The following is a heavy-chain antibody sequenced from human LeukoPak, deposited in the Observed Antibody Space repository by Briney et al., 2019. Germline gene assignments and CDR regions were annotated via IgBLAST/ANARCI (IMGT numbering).Heavy chain of an antibody. D-gene: IGHD6-19*01. CDR3: AREAGYSSGWLDY. J-gene: IGHJ4*02. V-gene: IGHV4-34*01. CDR2: ITHSGST. Sequence: IGEITHSGSTNYNPSLKSRVTISVDTSKNQFSLKLSSVTAADTAVYYCAREAGYSSGWLDYWGQGTLVTVSS.